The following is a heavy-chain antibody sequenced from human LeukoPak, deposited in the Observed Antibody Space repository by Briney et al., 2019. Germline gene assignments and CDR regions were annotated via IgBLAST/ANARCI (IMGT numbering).Heavy chain of an antibody. CDR2: ISGSGGST. D-gene: IGHD3-3*01. CDR1: GFTFSNYW. Sequence: GGSLRLSCAASGFTFSNYWMTWVRQAPGKGLEWVSAISGSGGSTYYADSVKGRFTISRDNSKNTLYLQMNSLRAEDTAVYYCAKTRDFWRPIFDYWGQGTLVTVSS. J-gene: IGHJ4*02. CDR3: AKTRDFWRPIFDY. V-gene: IGHV3-23*01.